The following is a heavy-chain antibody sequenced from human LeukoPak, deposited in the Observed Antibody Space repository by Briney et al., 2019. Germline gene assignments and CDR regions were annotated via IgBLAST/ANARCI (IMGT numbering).Heavy chain of an antibody. V-gene: IGHV1-24*01. CDR2: FDPEDGET. CDR3: ATNQLDLRFLRFRFDY. D-gene: IGHD3-3*01. CDR1: GYTLTELS. J-gene: IGHJ4*02. Sequence: GASVKVSCKVSGYTLTELSMHWVRQAPGKGPEWMGGFDPEDGETIYAQKFQGRVTMTEDTSTDTAYMELSSLRSEDTAVYYCATNQLDLRFLRFRFDYWGQGTLVTVSS.